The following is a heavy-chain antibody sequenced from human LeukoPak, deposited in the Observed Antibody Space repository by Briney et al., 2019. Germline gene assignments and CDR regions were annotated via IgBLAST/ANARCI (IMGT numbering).Heavy chain of an antibody. J-gene: IGHJ4*02. Sequence: GGPLTLPCAPSGFPLCIYWMRWPPEAPGKALERVANRKQDGSEKYYVDSMEGRLTISRDNAKNALYLKMNSLRAEDTAVYYCATDRDYRFDYWGQGTLVTVSS. V-gene: IGHV3-7*01. D-gene: IGHD4-11*01. CDR1: GFPLCIYW. CDR3: ATDRDYRFDY. CDR2: RKQDGSEK.